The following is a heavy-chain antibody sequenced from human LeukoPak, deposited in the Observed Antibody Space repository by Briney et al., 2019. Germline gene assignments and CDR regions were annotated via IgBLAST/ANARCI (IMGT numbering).Heavy chain of an antibody. D-gene: IGHD6-13*01. CDR1: GGSISSHY. CDR2: IYYSGST. CDR3: ARSPGYSSSWYDWFDP. V-gene: IGHV4-59*11. J-gene: IGHJ5*02. Sequence: SETLSLTCTVSGGSISSHYWSWIRQPPGKGLGWFGYIYYSGSTNYNPSLKSRVTISVDTSKNQFSLKLSSVTAADTAVYYCARSPGYSSSWYDWFDPWGQGTLVTVSS.